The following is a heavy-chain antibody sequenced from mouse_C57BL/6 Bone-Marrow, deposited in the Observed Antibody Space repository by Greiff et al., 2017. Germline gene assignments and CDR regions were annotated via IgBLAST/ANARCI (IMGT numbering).Heavy chain of an antibody. V-gene: IGHV5-4*01. CDR1: GFTFSSYA. D-gene: IGHD1-1*01. CDR3: ARDRSSYYFDY. CDR2: ISDGGSYT. J-gene: IGHJ2*01. Sequence: EVKLMESGGGLVKPGGSLKLSCAASGFTFSSYAMSWVRQTPEKRLEWVATISDGGSYTYYPDNVKGRFTISRDNAKNNLYLQMSHLKSEDTAMYYCARDRSSYYFDYWGQGTTRTVSS.